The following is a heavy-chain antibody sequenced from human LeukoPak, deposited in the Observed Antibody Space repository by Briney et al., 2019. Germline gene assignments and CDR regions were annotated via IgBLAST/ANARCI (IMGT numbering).Heavy chain of an antibody. D-gene: IGHD4-17*01. CDR1: GFSFISYV. CDR3: AKRPSDYGDYVTYFGY. CDR2: MSDDGRNK. Sequence: PGGSLRLSCAASGFSFISYVMHWVRQAPGKGLEWVGVMSDDGRNKNYADSVKGRFTISRDNSKDTLYLQMNSLRDEDTAVYYCAKRPSDYGDYVTYFGYWGQGTLVTVSS. V-gene: IGHV3-30*18. J-gene: IGHJ4*02.